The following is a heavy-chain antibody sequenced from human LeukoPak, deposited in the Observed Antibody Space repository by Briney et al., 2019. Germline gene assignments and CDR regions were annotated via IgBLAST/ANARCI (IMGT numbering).Heavy chain of an antibody. Sequence: GRSLRLSCAASGLTFSSYAMHWVRQAPGKGLEWVAVISYDGSNKYYADSVKGRFTISRDNSKNTLYLQMNSLRAEDTAVYYCAKEGLYSNYDYFDYWGQGTLVTVSS. CDR2: ISYDGSNK. J-gene: IGHJ4*02. V-gene: IGHV3-30-3*01. CDR3: AKEGLYSNYDYFDY. D-gene: IGHD4-11*01. CDR1: GLTFSSYA.